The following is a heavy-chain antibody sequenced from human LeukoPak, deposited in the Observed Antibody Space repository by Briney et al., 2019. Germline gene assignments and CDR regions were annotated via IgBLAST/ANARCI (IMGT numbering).Heavy chain of an antibody. D-gene: IGHD5-18*01. CDR3: ARHRTGYSYGYTVFDY. CDR1: GGSFSGYC. Sequence: SETLSLTCAVYGGSFSGYCWRSIRQPPGKGLEWIGEINHSGSTNYNPSLKCRVTISVDTSQNQFSLKLSSVAAADTAVYYCARHRTGYSYGYTVFDYWGQGTLVTVSS. J-gene: IGHJ4*02. CDR2: INHSGST. V-gene: IGHV4-34*01.